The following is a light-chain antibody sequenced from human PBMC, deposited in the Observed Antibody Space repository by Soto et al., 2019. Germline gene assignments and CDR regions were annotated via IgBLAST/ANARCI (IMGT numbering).Light chain of an antibody. Sequence: DIQMTQSPSSLSASVGDRVTITCRASQDISNSLAWYQQKPGKVSKVLIYATSILQSGVPARFRGSGSGTDFTLTISSLQPEDVATYYCQNYNSAPLTFGGGTKVEI. CDR2: ATS. V-gene: IGKV1-27*01. CDR1: QDISNS. J-gene: IGKJ4*01. CDR3: QNYNSAPLT.